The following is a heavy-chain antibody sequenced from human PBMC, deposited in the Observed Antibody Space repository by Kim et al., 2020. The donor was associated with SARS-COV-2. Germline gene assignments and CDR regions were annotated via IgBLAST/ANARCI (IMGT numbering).Heavy chain of an antibody. CDR1: GFTFSSYA. Sequence: GGSLRLSCAASGFTFSSYAMHWVRQAPGKGLEWVAVISYDGSNKYYADSVKGRFTISRDNSKNTLYLQMNSLRAEDTAVYYCARWGAITMVRGVTYAFDFWGQGTMVTVCS. CDR3: ARWGAITMVRGVTYAFDF. V-gene: IGHV3-30*04. J-gene: IGHJ3*01. D-gene: IGHD3-10*01. CDR2: ISYDGSNK.